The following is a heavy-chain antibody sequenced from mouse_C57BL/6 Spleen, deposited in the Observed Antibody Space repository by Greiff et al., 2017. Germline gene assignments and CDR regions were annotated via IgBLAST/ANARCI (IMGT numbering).Heavy chain of an antibody. CDR3: AKGDYRYFDV. CDR1: GFTFSDYG. Sequence: DVKLVESGGGLVKPGGSLKLSCAASGFTFSDYGMHWVRQAPEKGLEWVAYISSGSSTIYYADTVKGRFTISRDNAKNTLFLQMTSLRSEDTAMYYCAKGDYRYFDVWGTGTTVTVSS. V-gene: IGHV5-17*01. J-gene: IGHJ1*03. CDR2: ISSGSSTI.